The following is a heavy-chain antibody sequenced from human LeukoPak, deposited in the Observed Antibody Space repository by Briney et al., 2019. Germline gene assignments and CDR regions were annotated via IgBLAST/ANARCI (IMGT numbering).Heavy chain of an antibody. Sequence: GGSLRLSCAASGFTVSSNYMSWVRQAPGKGLEWVSVIYGGGITYYADSVKGRFAMSGDNSKNTLYLQMSSLRAEDTAVYYCARGPFYDSSAYHSFDYWGQGTLVTVSS. V-gene: IGHV3-53*01. J-gene: IGHJ4*02. D-gene: IGHD3-22*01. CDR3: ARGPFYDSSAYHSFDY. CDR1: GFTVSSNY. CDR2: IYGGGIT.